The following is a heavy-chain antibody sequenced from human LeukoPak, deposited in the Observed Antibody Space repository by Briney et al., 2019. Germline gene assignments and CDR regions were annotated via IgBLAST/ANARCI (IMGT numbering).Heavy chain of an antibody. CDR1: GFTFSSYA. V-gene: IGHV3-30-3*01. D-gene: IGHD3-3*01. CDR2: ISYDGSNK. CDR3: ARRVSDFWSGYPLDY. J-gene: IGHJ4*02. Sequence: TGGSLRLSCAASGFTFSSYAMHWVRQAPGKGLEWVAVISYDGSNKYYADSVKGRFTISRDNAKNTLYLQMNSLRAEDTAVYYCARRVSDFWSGYPLDYWGQGTLVTVSS.